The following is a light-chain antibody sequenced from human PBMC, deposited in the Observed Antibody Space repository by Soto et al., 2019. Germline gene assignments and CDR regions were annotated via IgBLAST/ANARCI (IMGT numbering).Light chain of an antibody. CDR2: GAS. J-gene: IGKJ2*01. CDR3: QQYGSSPQT. Sequence: EIVLTQSPGTLSLSPGERATLSCRASQSVSSSYLAWYQQKPGQAPRLLIYGASSRATGIPDRFSGSGSGTDFTLTISRLEPEDFAVYYFQQYGSSPQTFGQGTKLDIK. V-gene: IGKV3-20*01. CDR1: QSVSSSY.